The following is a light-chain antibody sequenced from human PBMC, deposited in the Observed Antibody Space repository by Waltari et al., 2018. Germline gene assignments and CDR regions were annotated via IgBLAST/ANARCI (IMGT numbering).Light chain of an antibody. J-gene: IGKJ4*01. Sequence: EVVMTQSPAALSVSPGERVTLSCKASQNIDNNLAWYQQKPGQSPRLLIYGASTNATGVPARFIGSGSGTEFTLTISSLQSEDCAVFYCQQYNRWPPLTFGGGTKVEIK. V-gene: IGKV3-15*01. CDR3: QQYNRWPPLT. CDR2: GAS. CDR1: QNIDNN.